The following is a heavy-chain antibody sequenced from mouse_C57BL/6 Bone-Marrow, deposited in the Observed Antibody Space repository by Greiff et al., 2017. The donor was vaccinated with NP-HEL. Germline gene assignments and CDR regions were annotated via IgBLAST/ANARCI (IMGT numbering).Heavy chain of an antibody. D-gene: IGHD1-1*01. CDR3: ARRGYGSSLSYWYFDV. CDR2: IYPGSGST. J-gene: IGHJ1*03. V-gene: IGHV1-76*01. CDR1: GYTFTDYY. Sequence: QVQLQQSGAELVRPGASVKLSCKASGYTFTDYYINWVKQRPGQGLEWIARIYPGSGSTYYNEKFKGKATLTAEKSSSTAYMQLSSLTSEDSAVFFCARRGYGSSLSYWYFDVWGTGTTVTVSS.